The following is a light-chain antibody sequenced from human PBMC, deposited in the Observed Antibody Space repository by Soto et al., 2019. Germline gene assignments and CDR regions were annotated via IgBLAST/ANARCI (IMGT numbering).Light chain of an antibody. CDR1: SSNIGAGYD. CDR3: QSYDSSLYV. J-gene: IGLJ1*01. CDR2: GNS. V-gene: IGLV1-40*01. Sequence: QSVLTQPPSVSGAPGQRVTISCTGSSSNIGAGYDVHWYQQLPGTAPKLLIYGNSNRPSGVTDRFSGSKSGTSASLAITGLQAEDEADYYCQSYDSSLYVFGTGTKLTVL.